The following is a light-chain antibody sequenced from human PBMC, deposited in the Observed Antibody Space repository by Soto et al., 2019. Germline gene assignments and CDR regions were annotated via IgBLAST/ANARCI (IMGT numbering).Light chain of an antibody. CDR3: QQYGTSPRYT. CDR1: QSVSSNY. Sequence: EIVLTQSPGTLSLSPGERATLFCRASQSVSSNYLAWYQQKPGQAPRLLIFNASRRAAGIPDRFSGSGSGTDFTLTIRRLEPEDFAVYYCQQYGTSPRYTFGQGTKLEIK. V-gene: IGKV3-20*01. J-gene: IGKJ2*01. CDR2: NAS.